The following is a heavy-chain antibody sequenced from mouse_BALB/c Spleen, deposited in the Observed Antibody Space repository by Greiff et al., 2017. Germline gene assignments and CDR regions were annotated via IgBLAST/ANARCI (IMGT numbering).Heavy chain of an antibody. CDR3: ARAYDYDVGRFPFAY. CDR2: ISSGSSTI. J-gene: IGHJ3*01. Sequence: EVQVVESGGGLVQPGGSRKLSCAASGFTFSSFGMHWVRQAPEKGLEWVAYISSGSSTIYYADTVKGRFTISRDNPKNTLFLQMTSLRSEDTAMYYCARAYDYDVGRFPFAYWGQGTLVTVSA. D-gene: IGHD2-4*01. CDR1: GFTFSSFG. V-gene: IGHV5-17*02.